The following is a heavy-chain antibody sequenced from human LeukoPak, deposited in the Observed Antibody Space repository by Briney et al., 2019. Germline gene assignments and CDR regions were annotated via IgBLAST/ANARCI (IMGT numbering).Heavy chain of an antibody. Sequence: SETLSLTCTVSGGSISSSSYYWGWIRQPPGKGLEWIGSIYYSGSTYYNPSLKSRVTISVDTSKNQFSLKLSSVTAADTAVYYCARGGYSSSWYVLYYFDYWGQGTLVTVSS. V-gene: IGHV4-39*01. J-gene: IGHJ4*02. CDR3: ARGGYSSSWYVLYYFDY. D-gene: IGHD6-13*01. CDR2: IYYSGST. CDR1: GGSISSSSYY.